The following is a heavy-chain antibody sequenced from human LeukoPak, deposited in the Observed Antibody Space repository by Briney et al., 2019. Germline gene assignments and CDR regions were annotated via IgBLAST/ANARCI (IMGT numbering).Heavy chain of an antibody. D-gene: IGHD2-21*01. CDR1: DGFLDGFY. V-gene: IGHV4-34*01. Sequence: PSETLSLTCGVSDGFLDGFYWSWIRQSPGKGLEWIAGINHGGRTNYNPSLKSRVTISLHTSMKQFSLTLSSVTAADTAVYYCARQGSCDGPSCYSGWFDPWGPGTLAIVSS. J-gene: IGHJ5*02. CDR3: ARQGSCDGPSCYSGWFDP. CDR2: INHGGRT.